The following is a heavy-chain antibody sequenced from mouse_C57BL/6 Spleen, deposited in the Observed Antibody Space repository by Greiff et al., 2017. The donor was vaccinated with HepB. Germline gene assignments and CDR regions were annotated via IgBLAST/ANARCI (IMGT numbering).Heavy chain of an antibody. V-gene: IGHV1-26*01. D-gene: IGHD1-1*01. CDR2: INPNNGGT. J-gene: IGHJ1*03. Sequence: EVQLQQSGPELVKPGASVKISCKASGYTFTDYYMNWVKQSHGKSLEWIGDINPNNGGTSYNQKFKGKATLTVDKSSSTAYMALRSLTSEDSAVYYCARSGDGSSYRYFDVWGTGTTVTVSS. CDR1: GYTFTDYY. CDR3: ARSGDGSSYRYFDV.